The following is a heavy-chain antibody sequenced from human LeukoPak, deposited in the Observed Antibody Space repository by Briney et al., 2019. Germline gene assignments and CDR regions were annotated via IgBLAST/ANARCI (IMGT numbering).Heavy chain of an antibody. Sequence: SETLSLTCAVYGGSFSGYYWSWIRQPPGKGLEWIGEINHSGSTNYNPSLKSRVTISVDTSKNQFSLKLSSVTAADTAVYYCARGAAAGPTYFDYWGQGTLVTVSS. V-gene: IGHV4-34*01. J-gene: IGHJ4*02. CDR3: ARGAAAGPTYFDY. D-gene: IGHD6-13*01. CDR1: GGSFSGYY. CDR2: INHSGST.